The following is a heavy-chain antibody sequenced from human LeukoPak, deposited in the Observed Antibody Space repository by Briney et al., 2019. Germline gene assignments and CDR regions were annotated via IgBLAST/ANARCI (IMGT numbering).Heavy chain of an antibody. CDR3: AHGLEQWLDFDY. Sequence: SGPTLVKPTQTLTLTCTFSGFSLSPGGVGVGWIRQPPGQALQWLALIYWDDAKRYSPSLKSRLTITKDTSKNQVVLTMTNMDPVDTGTYFCAHGLEQWLDFDYWGQGILVTVSS. CDR1: GFSLSPGGVG. J-gene: IGHJ4*02. D-gene: IGHD6-19*01. V-gene: IGHV2-5*02. CDR2: IYWDDAK.